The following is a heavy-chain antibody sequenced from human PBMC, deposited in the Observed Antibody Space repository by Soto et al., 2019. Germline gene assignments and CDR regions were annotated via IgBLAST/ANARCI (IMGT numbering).Heavy chain of an antibody. CDR3: ARSSRSYFDY. CDR2: IYDSGST. Sequence: QVQLQESGPGLVKPSQTLSLTCTVSGGSISRSGYFWSWIRQHPGKGLEWIGYIYDSGSTYYNPSLKSRVSLSVDTSKNQFSLYLTSVTAADTAMYYCARSSRSYFDYWGQGTLVTVSS. J-gene: IGHJ4*02. V-gene: IGHV4-31*03. CDR1: GGSISRSGYF.